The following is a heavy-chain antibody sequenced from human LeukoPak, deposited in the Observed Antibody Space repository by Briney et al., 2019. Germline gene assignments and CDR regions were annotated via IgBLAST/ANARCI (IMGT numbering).Heavy chain of an antibody. CDR3: ARDPVAARPNYYYMDV. D-gene: IGHD6-6*01. CDR2: IKQDGSEK. V-gene: IGHV3-7*01. CDR1: GFTFSSYW. J-gene: IGHJ6*03. Sequence: GGSLRLSCAASGFTFSSYWMSWVRQAPGKGLEWVANIKQDGSEKYYVDSVKGRFTISRDNAKNSLYLQMNSLRAEDTAVYYCARDPVAARPNYYYMDVWGKGTTFTVSS.